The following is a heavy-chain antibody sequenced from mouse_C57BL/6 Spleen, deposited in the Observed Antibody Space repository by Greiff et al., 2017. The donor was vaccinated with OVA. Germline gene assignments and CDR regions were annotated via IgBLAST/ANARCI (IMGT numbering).Heavy chain of an antibody. V-gene: IGHV1-15*01. Sequence: QVQLHQSGAELLRPGASVTLSCKASVYTFTDYEMHWVKQTPVHGLEWIGAIDPETGGTAYNQKFKGKAILTADKSSSTAYRELRSLTSEDSAVYYCTIYTVVATDYWGQGTTLTVAS. J-gene: IGHJ2*01. CDR3: TIYTVVATDY. CDR1: VYTFTDYE. CDR2: IDPETGGT. D-gene: IGHD1-1*01.